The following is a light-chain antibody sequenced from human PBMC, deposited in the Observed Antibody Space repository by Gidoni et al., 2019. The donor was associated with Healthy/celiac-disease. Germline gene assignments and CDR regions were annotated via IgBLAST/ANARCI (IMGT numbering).Light chain of an antibody. CDR3: MIWHSSAWV. CDR2: YKSDSDK. J-gene: IGLJ3*02. V-gene: IGLV5-45*03. Sequence: QVVLTQPSSLSASPGASASLTCTLRSGINVGTYRIYWYQQKPGSPPQYLLRYKSDSDKQQGSGVPSRFSGSKDASANAGIFLISGLQSEDEADYYCMIWHSSAWVFGGGTKLTVL. CDR1: SGINVGTYR.